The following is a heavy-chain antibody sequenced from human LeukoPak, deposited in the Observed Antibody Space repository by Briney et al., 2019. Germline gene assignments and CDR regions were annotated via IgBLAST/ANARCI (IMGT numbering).Heavy chain of an antibody. Sequence: AASVKVSCKASGYTFSDFYIHWVRQAPGQGLEYVGWITPKSGDTYSPQRFQGRVTMTRDASISTAYMELSSLRSDDTAVYFCARVRLADERAWAYWGQGTLVTVPS. D-gene: IGHD3-3*02. V-gene: IGHV1-2*02. CDR3: ARVRLADERAWAY. CDR1: GYTFSDFY. CDR2: ITPKSGDT. J-gene: IGHJ4*02.